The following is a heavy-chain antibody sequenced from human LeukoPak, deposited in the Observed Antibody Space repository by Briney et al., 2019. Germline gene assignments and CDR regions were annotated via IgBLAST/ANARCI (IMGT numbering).Heavy chain of an antibody. CDR2: IYSSEST. V-gene: IGHV4-4*07. J-gene: IGHJ4*02. Sequence: SETLSLTCNVSGGSISSYYWSWIRQPAGKGLVWIGRIYSSESTNYNPSLKSRVTMSVDTSRNQFSLKLTSVTAADTAVYYCAREQSSGWYRPFDYWGQGTLVTVSS. CDR1: GGSISSYY. CDR3: AREQSSGWYRPFDY. D-gene: IGHD6-19*01.